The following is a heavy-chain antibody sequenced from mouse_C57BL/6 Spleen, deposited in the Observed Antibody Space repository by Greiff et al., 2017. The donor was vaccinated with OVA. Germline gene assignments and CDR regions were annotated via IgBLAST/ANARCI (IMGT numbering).Heavy chain of an antibody. Sequence: EVKLMESGPGLVKPSQSLSLTCSVTGYSITSGYYWNWIRQFPGNKLEWMGYISYDGSNNYNPSLKNRISITRDTSKNQFFLKLNSVTTEDTATYYCASGTTFWGQGTLVTVSA. V-gene: IGHV3-6*01. CDR3: ASGTTF. D-gene: IGHD4-1*01. CDR2: ISYDGSN. CDR1: GYSITSGYY. J-gene: IGHJ3*01.